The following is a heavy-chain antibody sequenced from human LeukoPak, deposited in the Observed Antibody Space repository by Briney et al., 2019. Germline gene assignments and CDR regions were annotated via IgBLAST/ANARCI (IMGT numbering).Heavy chain of an antibody. V-gene: IGHV3-30*01. CDR1: GFTFSSYA. CDR2: ISYDGSNK. J-gene: IGHJ4*02. Sequence: PGGSLRLSCAASGFTFSSYAMHWVRQAPGKGLEWVAVISYDGSNKYYADSVKGRFTISRDNSKNTPYLQMNSLRAEDTAVYYCAGGGLRFLEWLLPFDYWGQGTLVTVSS. D-gene: IGHD3-3*01. CDR3: AGGGLRFLEWLLPFDY.